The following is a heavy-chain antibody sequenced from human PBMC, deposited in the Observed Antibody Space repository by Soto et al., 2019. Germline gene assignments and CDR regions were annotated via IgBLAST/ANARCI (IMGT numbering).Heavy chain of an antibody. CDR1: GGSFSGYY. CDR2: INHSGST. Sequence: SETLSLTCAVYGGSFSGYYWSWIRQPPGKGLEWIGEINHSGSTNYNPSLKSRVTISVDTSKNQFSLKLSSVTAADTAVYYCARNLGPGYSSSWYGYYMDVWGEGTTVTVSS. CDR3: ARNLGPGYSSSWYGYYMDV. D-gene: IGHD6-13*01. V-gene: IGHV4-34*01. J-gene: IGHJ6*03.